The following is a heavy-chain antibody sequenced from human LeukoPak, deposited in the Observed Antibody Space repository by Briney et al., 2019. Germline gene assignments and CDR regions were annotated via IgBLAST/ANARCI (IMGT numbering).Heavy chain of an antibody. CDR2: IYTSGST. V-gene: IGHV4-61*02. Sequence: SETLSLTCTVSGGSISSGSYYWSWIRQPAGKGLEWIGRIYTSGSTNYNPSLKSRVTISVDTSKNQFSLKLSSVTAADTAAYYCARDRRTTLAFDYWGQGTLVTVSS. CDR1: GGSISSGSYY. CDR3: ARDRRTTLAFDY. D-gene: IGHD4-23*01. J-gene: IGHJ4*02.